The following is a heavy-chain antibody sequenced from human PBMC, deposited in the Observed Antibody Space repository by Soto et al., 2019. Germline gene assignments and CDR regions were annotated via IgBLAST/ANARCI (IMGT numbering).Heavy chain of an antibody. D-gene: IGHD5-18*01. Sequence: DVRLVESGGGLVQPGGSLRLSCAASGFTFISHYISWVRQARGKGLEWVANIKQDGRDKYYVDSVKGRFTISRDNAKNSVYLQMNSLRVEDTAVYYCARESRIERDDAFDIWGQGTMVTVSS. CDR1: GFTFISHY. CDR3: ARESRIERDDAFDI. CDR2: IKQDGRDK. J-gene: IGHJ3*02. V-gene: IGHV3-7*01.